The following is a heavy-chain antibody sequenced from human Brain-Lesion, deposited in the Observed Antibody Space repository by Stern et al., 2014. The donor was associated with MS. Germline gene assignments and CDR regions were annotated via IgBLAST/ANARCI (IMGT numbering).Heavy chain of an antibody. J-gene: IGHJ4*02. Sequence: QVQLFQPGAEVKKPGASVKVSCKVSGYTLTELSMHWVRQAPRKGLEWMGGFDPEDGETIYAQKFQGRVTMTEDTSTDTAYMELSSLRSEDTAVYYCATLSPGAGGNYYRHFDYWGQGTLVTVS. CDR3: ATLSPGAGGNYYRHFDY. CDR1: GYTLTELS. CDR2: FDPEDGET. V-gene: IGHV1-24*01. D-gene: IGHD1-26*01.